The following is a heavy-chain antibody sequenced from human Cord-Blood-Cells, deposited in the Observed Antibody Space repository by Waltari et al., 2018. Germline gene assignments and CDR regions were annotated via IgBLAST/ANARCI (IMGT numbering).Heavy chain of an antibody. CDR3: ARAHDFAYNWFDP. J-gene: IGHJ5*02. V-gene: IGHV4-38-2*01. CDR2: IYQSGST. D-gene: IGHD2-21*01. CDR1: GYSIRSGYS. Sequence: QVQLQESGPGLVKPSETLSLTCAVSGYSIRSGYSCGWIRQPPGKGQEWIGSIYQSGSTYYNPSLKSRVTISVDTSKNQFSLKLSSVTAADTAVYYCARAHDFAYNWFDPWGQGTLVTVSS.